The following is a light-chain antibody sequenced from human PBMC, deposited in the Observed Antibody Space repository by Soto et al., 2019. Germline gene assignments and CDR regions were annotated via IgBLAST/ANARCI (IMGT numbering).Light chain of an antibody. CDR3: QQRSNWPPIT. J-gene: IGKJ5*01. Sequence: EIVLKQSPATLSLSPGERATLSCRASQSVSSYLAWYQPKPGQAPRLLIYDASNRATGIPARFSGSGSGTDFTLTISSLEPEDFAVYYCQQRSNWPPITFGQGTRLEI. V-gene: IGKV3-11*01. CDR1: QSVSSY. CDR2: DAS.